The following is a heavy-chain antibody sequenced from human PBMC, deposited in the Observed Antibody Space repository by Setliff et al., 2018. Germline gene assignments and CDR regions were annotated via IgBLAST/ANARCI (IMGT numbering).Heavy chain of an antibody. CDR1: GDSISSRRSY. J-gene: IGHJ4*02. CDR3: ARGGTYRYFDY. Sequence: KPSETLSITCTVSGDSISSRRSYWGWFRQPAGKGLEWIGYVYYSGLTNYDPSLKSRVTMSVDSSKNQFSLKLSSVTAADTAVYYCARGGTYRYFDYWGQGALVTVSS. V-gene: IGHV4-61*10. CDR2: VYYSGLT.